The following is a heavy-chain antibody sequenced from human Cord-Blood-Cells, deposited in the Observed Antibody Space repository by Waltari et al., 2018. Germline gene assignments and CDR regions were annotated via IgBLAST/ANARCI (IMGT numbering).Heavy chain of an antibody. D-gene: IGHD2-15*01. V-gene: IGHV4-34*01. CDR3: ARGRVVEYYFDY. CDR1: GGSFSGYY. J-gene: IGHJ4*02. CDR2: INHSGST. Sequence: QVQLQQWGAGLLKPSETLSLTCAVYGGSFSGYYWSWIRQPPGKGLEWIGEINHSGSTNYNPSLKSRVTISVDTSKNQFSLKLSSVTAADTAVHYCARGRVVEYYFDYWGQGTLVTVSS.